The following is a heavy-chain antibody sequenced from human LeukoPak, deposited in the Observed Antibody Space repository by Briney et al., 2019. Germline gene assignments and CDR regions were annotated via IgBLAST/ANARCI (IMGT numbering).Heavy chain of an antibody. J-gene: IGHJ6*03. CDR3: ARGGYYGSGSYYMDV. D-gene: IGHD3-10*01. CDR2: MYYRGSS. Sequence: PSETLSLTCTVSSGSISSSSYYWGWIRQPPGKGLEWIGSMYYRGSSYYNPSLKSRVTISVDTSKNQFSLKLSSVTAADTAVYYCARGGYYGSGSYYMDVWGKGTTVTVSS. CDR1: SGSISSSSYY. V-gene: IGHV4-39*01.